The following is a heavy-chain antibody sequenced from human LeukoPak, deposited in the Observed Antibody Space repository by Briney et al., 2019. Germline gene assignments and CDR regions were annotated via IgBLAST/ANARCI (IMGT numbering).Heavy chain of an antibody. CDR3: ARFLAGSSWHDAFDI. V-gene: IGHV3-7*01. J-gene: IGHJ3*02. D-gene: IGHD6-13*01. Sequence: GSLRLSCAASGFTFSDEYMSWIRQAPGKGLEWVANIKQDGSEKYYVDSVKGRFTISRDNAKNSLYLQMNSLRAEDTAVYYCARFLAGSSWHDAFDIWGQGTMVTVSS. CDR2: IKQDGSEK. CDR1: GFTFSDEY.